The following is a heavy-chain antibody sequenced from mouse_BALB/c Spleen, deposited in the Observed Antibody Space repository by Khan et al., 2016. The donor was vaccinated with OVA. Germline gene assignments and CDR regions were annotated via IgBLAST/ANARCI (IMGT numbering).Heavy chain of an antibody. Sequence: VQLKESGPGLVKPSQSLSLTCTVTGYSITSDYAWDWIRQFPGNKLEWMGYISYGGIPSYNPSLKSRISITRDTSKNQFFLQLNSVTTEDTATYYCARKNYYGYAMDYWGQGTSVTVSS. D-gene: IGHD1-1*01. CDR1: GYSITSDYA. V-gene: IGHV3-2*02. CDR3: ARKNYYGYAMDY. J-gene: IGHJ4*01. CDR2: ISYGGIP.